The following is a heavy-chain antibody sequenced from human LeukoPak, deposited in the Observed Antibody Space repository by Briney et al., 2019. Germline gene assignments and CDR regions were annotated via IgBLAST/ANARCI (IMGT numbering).Heavy chain of an antibody. Sequence: GGSLRLSCAASGFTFSSYAMSWVRQAPGKGLEWGSAISGSGGSAYYADSVKGRFTIPRDNSKKTLYPQMNSLRAEETAVYYCAKAIAASPRPGCFDPWGQGTPVTVSS. D-gene: IGHD6-13*01. CDR2: ISGSGGSA. V-gene: IGHV3-23*01. CDR1: GFTFSSYA. J-gene: IGHJ5*02. CDR3: AKAIAASPRPGCFDP.